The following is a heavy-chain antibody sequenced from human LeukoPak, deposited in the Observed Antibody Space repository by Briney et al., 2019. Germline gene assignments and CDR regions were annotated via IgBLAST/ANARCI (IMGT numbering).Heavy chain of an antibody. CDR2: MYNSGSGST. Sequence: SGTLSLTCTVSGGSISGYYWTSLRQPPAKGLEGVGYMYNSGSGSTNYNPCLRSRVSISAETSKNHFSLKLSSVTAPDTAADYCARRGGHAGSFDYWGQGTLVTVSS. D-gene: IGHD2-15*01. V-gene: IGHV4-59*08. J-gene: IGHJ4*02. CDR1: GGSISGYY. CDR3: ARRGGHAGSFDY.